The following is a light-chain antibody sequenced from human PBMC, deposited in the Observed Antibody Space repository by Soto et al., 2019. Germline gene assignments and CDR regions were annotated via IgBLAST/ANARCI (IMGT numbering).Light chain of an antibody. V-gene: IGLV1-47*01. CDR2: RNN. CDR3: AAWDDSSNGV. Sequence: QSVLTQPPSASGTPGQRVTISCSGSSSNIGSNYVYWYQQLPGTAPKLLIYRNNQRPSGVPDRFSGSKSGTSASLAISGLRSEDEADYYCAAWDDSSNGVFGGGTKVTVL. J-gene: IGLJ3*02. CDR1: SSNIGSNY.